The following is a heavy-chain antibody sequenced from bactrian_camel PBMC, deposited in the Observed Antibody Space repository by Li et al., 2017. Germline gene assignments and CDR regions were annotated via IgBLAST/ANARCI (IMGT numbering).Heavy chain of an antibody. CDR1: GQMHSRCG. CDR2: LSHDGGT. CDR3: AAGSGVYWDPSKCHYND. Sequence: HVQLVESGGDSVQTGGSLKLSCELSGQMHSRCGVAWYRQAPGQERELVARLSHDGGTAVYSDSVKDRFIISQNDKKTLVYLQMNSLKSEDTAVYYCAAGSGVYWDPSKCHYNDWGQGTQVTVS. J-gene: IGHJ4*01. V-gene: IGHV3S53*01. D-gene: IGHD1*01.